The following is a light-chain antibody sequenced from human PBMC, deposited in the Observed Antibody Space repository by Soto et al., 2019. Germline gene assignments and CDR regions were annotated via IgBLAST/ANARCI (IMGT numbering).Light chain of an antibody. Sequence: EIVLTQSPGTLSLSPGERATLSCRASQSVSSNDLVWYQQKPGQAPRLLIYGTSSRATGIPDRFSASGSGTDFTLSISRLESEDFAVYFCQHYGSSSWTVGRGTKVDTK. CDR3: QHYGSSSWT. CDR2: GTS. CDR1: QSVSSND. J-gene: IGKJ1*01. V-gene: IGKV3-20*01.